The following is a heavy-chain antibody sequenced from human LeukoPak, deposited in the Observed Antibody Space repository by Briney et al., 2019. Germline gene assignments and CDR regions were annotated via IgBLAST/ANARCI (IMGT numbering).Heavy chain of an antibody. J-gene: IGHJ3*02. Sequence: GGSLRLSCSASGFTFSTYAIHWVRQAPGKGLEWVSAISVGGGYKYYADSVEGRFSISRDNSNNLLYLEMNRLRDEDTAVYYCARDGMVRGVIIWDAFDIWGEGTMVSVSS. CDR2: ISVGGGYK. CDR3: ARDGMVRGVIIWDAFDI. V-gene: IGHV3-30-3*01. CDR1: GFTFSTYA. D-gene: IGHD3-10*01.